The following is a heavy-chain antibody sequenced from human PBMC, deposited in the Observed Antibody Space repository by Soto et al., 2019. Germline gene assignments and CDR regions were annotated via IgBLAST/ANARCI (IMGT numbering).Heavy chain of an antibody. CDR2: IYTTGIT. Sequence: SETLCLTCTGSVGSISSSTYYWSWIRQPAGKGLEWIGRIYTTGITKYNPSLKSRVTMSVDTSKNQFSLRLSSVTAADTAVYYCAREARGGYSGIFDYWGQGTVVT. J-gene: IGHJ4*02. V-gene: IGHV4-61*02. D-gene: IGHD1-26*01. CDR1: VGSISSSTYY. CDR3: AREARGGYSGIFDY.